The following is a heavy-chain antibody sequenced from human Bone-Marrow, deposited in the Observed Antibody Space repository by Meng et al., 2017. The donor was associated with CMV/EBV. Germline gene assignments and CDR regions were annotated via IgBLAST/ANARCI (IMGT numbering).Heavy chain of an antibody. CDR3: AKAHYSIGPGAFDS. J-gene: IGHJ3*02. D-gene: IGHD6-25*01. CDR1: GFTFSSYG. V-gene: IGHV3-23*01. Sequence: GESLKISCAASGFTFSSYGMSWVRQAPGKGLEWVSTISASGGSTYYADSVKGRFTISRDNSKNTLYLQMNSLRAEDTAVYYCAKAHYSIGPGAFDSWGQGTMVTVSS. CDR2: ISASGGST.